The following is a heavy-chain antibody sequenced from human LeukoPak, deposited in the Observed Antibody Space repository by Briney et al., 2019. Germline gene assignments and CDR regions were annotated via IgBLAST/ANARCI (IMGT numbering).Heavy chain of an antibody. CDR3: ARVYRTTPFFFDY. D-gene: IGHD1-1*01. J-gene: IGHJ4*02. V-gene: IGHV4-59*01. CDR2: IYYSGST. Sequence: SETLSLTCTVSGGSISSYYWSWIRQPPGEGLEWIGYIYYSGSTNYNPSLKSRVTMSVDTSKNQFFLKLSSVTAADTAVYYCARVYRTTPFFFDYWGQGTLVTVSS. CDR1: GGSISSYY.